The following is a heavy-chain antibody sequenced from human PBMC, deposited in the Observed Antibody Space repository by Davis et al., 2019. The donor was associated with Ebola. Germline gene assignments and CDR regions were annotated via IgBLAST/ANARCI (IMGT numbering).Heavy chain of an antibody. D-gene: IGHD2-2*01. J-gene: IGHJ5*02. CDR3: ARGHLIVVPATMCWFDP. CDR1: GYTFTSYD. Sequence: ASVKVSCKASGYTFTSYDINWVRQATGQGLEWMGWMNLNSGNTGYAQKFQGRVTMTRNTSISTAYMELSRLRSDDTAVYYCARGHLIVVPATMCWFDPWGQGTLVTVSS. V-gene: IGHV1-8*01. CDR2: MNLNSGNT.